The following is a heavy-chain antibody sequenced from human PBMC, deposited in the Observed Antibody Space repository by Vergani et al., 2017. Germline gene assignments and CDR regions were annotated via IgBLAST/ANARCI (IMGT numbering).Heavy chain of an antibody. CDR1: GGSISSGGYY. D-gene: IGHD3-16*02. V-gene: IGHV4-31*03. J-gene: IGHJ4*02. CDR3: SRTPHSYDYVWGSYRPTLHSLDY. CDR2: IYYSGST. Sequence: QVQLQESGPGLVKPSQTLSLTCTVSGGSISSGGYYWSWIRQHPGKGLEWIGYIYYSGSTYYKPSLKSRVTISLDTSKNQFCLKLSSVTSADPAVYYWSRTPHSYDYVWGSYRPTLHSLDYGGQGTLVTVSS.